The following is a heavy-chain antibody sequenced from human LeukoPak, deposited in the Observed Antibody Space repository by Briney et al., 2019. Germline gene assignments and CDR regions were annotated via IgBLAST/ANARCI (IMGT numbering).Heavy chain of an antibody. CDR3: ARESPQLLYIDY. CDR2: IKQDGSEK. V-gene: IGHV3-7*01. CDR1: GFTFGSYW. D-gene: IGHD2-2*01. J-gene: IGHJ4*02. Sequence: PGGSLRLSCAASGFTFGSYWMSWVRQAPGKGLEWVANIKQDGSEKYYVDSVKGRFTISRDNAKNSLYLQMNSLRAEDTAVYYCARESPQLLYIDYWGQGTLVTVSS.